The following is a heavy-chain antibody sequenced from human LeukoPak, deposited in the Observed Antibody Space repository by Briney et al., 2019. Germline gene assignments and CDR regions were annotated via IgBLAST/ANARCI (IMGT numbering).Heavy chain of an antibody. V-gene: IGHV3-23*01. CDR2: ISGSGGST. Sequence: PGGSLRLSCAASGFTFSSYAMSWVRQAPGEGLEWVSAISGSGGSTYYADSVKGRFTISRDNSKNTLYLQMNSLRAEDTAVYYCAKDFGPMYYDFWSGYHGIDYWGQGTLVTVSS. D-gene: IGHD3-3*01. J-gene: IGHJ4*02. CDR3: AKDFGPMYYDFWSGYHGIDY. CDR1: GFTFSSYA.